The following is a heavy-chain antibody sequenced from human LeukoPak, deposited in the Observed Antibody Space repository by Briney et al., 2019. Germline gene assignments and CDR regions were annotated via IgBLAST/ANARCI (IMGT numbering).Heavy chain of an antibody. J-gene: IGHJ4*02. CDR1: GFAFSSYS. V-gene: IGHV3-15*01. D-gene: IGHD5-12*01. Sequence: PGGSLRLSCAASGFAFSSYSMSWVRQAPGKGLEWVGRIKSKTDGGTTDYAAPVKGRFTISRDDSKNTLYLQMSSLKTEDTAVYYCAKGYSGYASPNTDWGQGTLVTVSS. CDR2: IKSKTDGGTT. CDR3: AKGYSGYASPNTD.